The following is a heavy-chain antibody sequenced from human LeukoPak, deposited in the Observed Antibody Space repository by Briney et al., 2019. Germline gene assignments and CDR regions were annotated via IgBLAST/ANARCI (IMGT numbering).Heavy chain of an antibody. D-gene: IGHD2-15*01. CDR1: GFTFSSYS. Sequence: QPGGSLRLSCAASGFTFSSYSMNWVRQAPGKGLEWVAVLAYDGSNKQYADSVKGRFTISRDNSKNTLYLQMHSLTAEDTAVYYCARVGPGSLYNFYYYMDVWGKGTTVTVSS. CDR2: LAYDGSNK. J-gene: IGHJ6*03. V-gene: IGHV3-30*03. CDR3: ARVGPGSLYNFYYYMDV.